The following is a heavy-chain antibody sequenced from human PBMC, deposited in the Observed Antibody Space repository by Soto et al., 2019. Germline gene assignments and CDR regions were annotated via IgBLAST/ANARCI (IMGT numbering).Heavy chain of an antibody. Sequence: QVQLQESGPGLVKPSQTLSLTCTVSGGSISSGGYYWSWIRQHPGKGLEWIGYIYYSGSTYYNPSLKSRVTIAVDPSKNQFFLKLSSVTAADTAVYYCARGGDFWSGYYPEGGSGMDVWGQGTTVTVSS. CDR2: IYYSGST. CDR3: ARGGDFWSGYYPEGGSGMDV. V-gene: IGHV4-31*03. CDR1: GGSISSGGYY. J-gene: IGHJ6*02. D-gene: IGHD3-3*01.